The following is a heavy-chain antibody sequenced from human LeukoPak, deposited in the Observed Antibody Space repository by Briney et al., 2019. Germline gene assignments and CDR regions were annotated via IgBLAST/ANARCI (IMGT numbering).Heavy chain of an antibody. V-gene: IGHV4-38-2*01. CDR1: GYSIYSNFY. D-gene: IGHD3-10*01. J-gene: IGHJ4*02. CDR3: ARHDSSGSSGTYYSVDC. Sequence: SETLSLTCAVSGYSIYSNFYWGWIRQPPGKGLEWIGSIYHSGSSYYNPSLKNRVTISMDTSNNQFSLKLTSVTAADTAIYYCARHDSSGSSGTYYSVDCWGQGTLVTVSS. CDR2: IYHSGSS.